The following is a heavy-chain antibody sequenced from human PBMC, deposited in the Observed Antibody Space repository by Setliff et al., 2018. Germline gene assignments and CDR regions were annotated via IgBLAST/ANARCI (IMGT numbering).Heavy chain of an antibody. CDR2: IYYSGST. J-gene: IGHJ3*02. CDR3: AREGFGDGAFDI. Sequence: SETLSLTCTVSGGSISSGDYYWSWIRQPPGKGLEWIGYIYYSGSTNYNPSLKSRVTISADTSKNQFSLKLSSVTAADTAVYYCAREGFGDGAFDIWGQGTMVTV. V-gene: IGHV4-61*08. D-gene: IGHD3-10*01. CDR1: GGSISSGDYY.